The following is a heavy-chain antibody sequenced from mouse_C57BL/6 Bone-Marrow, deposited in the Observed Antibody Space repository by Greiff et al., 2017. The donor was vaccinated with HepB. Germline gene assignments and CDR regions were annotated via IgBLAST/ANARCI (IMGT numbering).Heavy chain of an antibody. CDR2: ISDGGSYT. CDR3: ARDLGRPAMDY. D-gene: IGHD4-1*01. J-gene: IGHJ4*01. V-gene: IGHV5-4*01. Sequence: EVNLVESGGGLVKPGGSLKLSCAASGFTFSSYAMSWVRQTPEKRLEWVATISDGGSYTYYPDNVKGRFTISRDNAKNNLYLQMSHLKSEDTAMYYCARDLGRPAMDYWGQGTSVTVSS. CDR1: GFTFSSYA.